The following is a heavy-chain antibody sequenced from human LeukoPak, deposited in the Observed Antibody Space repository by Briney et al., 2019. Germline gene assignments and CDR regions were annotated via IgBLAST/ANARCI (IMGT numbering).Heavy chain of an antibody. CDR2: IYPGDSDT. V-gene: IGHV5-51*01. CDR1: GYSFTSYW. Sequence: GESLKISCRGSGYSFTSYWIGWVRQMPGKGLEWMGIIYPGDSDTRYSPSFQGQVTISADKSISTAYLRWSSLKASDTAMYYCARYDSGSYYYYYYGMDVWGQGTTVTVSS. CDR3: ARYDSGSYYYYYYGMDV. J-gene: IGHJ6*02. D-gene: IGHD3-10*01.